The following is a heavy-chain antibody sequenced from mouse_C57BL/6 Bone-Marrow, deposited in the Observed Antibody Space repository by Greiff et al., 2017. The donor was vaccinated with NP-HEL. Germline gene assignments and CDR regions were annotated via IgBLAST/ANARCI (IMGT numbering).Heavy chain of an antibody. J-gene: IGHJ2*01. CDR2: ISYDGSN. CDR1: GYSITSGYY. CDR3: ARARFPLLYYFDY. D-gene: IGHD1-1*01. V-gene: IGHV3-6*01. Sequence: EVQVVESGPGLVKPSQSLSLTCSVTGYSITSGYYWNWIRQFPGNKLEWMGYISYDGSNNYNPSLKNRISITRDTSKNQFFLKLNSVTTEDTATYYCARARFPLLYYFDYWGQGTTLTVSS.